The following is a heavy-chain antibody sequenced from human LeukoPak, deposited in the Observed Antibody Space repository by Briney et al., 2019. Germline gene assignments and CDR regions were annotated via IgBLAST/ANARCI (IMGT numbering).Heavy chain of an antibody. CDR3: ARGNYYGMDV. CDR2: ISGSGGST. Sequence: GGSLRLSCAASGFTVSSDYMSWVRQAPGKGLEWASAISGSGGSTYYADSVKGRFTISRDNSKNTLYLQMNSLRAEDTAVYYCARGNYYGMDVWGQGTTVTVSS. V-gene: IGHV3-23*01. J-gene: IGHJ6*02. CDR1: GFTVSSDY.